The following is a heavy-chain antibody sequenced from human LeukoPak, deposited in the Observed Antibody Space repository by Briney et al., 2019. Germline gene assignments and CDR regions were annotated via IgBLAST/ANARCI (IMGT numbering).Heavy chain of an antibody. CDR2: INHSGST. Sequence: SETLSLTCAVYGGSFSGYYWSWIRQPPGKGLEWIGEINHSGSTNYNPSLKSRVTISVDTSKNQFSLKLSSVTAADTAVYYCARHIKLWAYYMDVWGKGTTVTVSS. D-gene: IGHD3-10*01. CDR3: ARHIKLWAYYMDV. CDR1: GGSFSGYY. V-gene: IGHV4-34*01. J-gene: IGHJ6*03.